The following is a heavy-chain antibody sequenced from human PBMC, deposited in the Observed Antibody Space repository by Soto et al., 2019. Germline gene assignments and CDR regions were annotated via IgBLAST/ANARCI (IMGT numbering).Heavy chain of an antibody. J-gene: IGHJ4*02. D-gene: IGHD5-18*01. V-gene: IGHV1-69*12. Sequence: QVQLVQSGAEVKKPGSSVKVSCKASGGTFSSYAISWVRQAPGQGLEWMGGIIPIFGTANYAQKFQGRVTITADETRSTGSKELSSLTSEDTAVYSCGGSGYGTDYWGQGTLVTVSS. CDR3: GGSGYGTDY. CDR1: GGTFSSYA. CDR2: IIPIFGTA.